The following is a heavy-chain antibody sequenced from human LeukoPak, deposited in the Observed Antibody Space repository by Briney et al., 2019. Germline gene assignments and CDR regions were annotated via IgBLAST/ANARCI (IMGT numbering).Heavy chain of an antibody. CDR1: GGTFSSYA. J-gene: IGHJ4*02. V-gene: IGHV1-69*13. CDR3: ARGGLPYDSSAPPLY. CDR2: IIPIFGTA. Sequence: ASVKVSCKASGGTFSSYAISWVRQAPGQGLEWMGGIIPIFGTANYAQKFQGRVTITADESTSTAYMELSSLRSEDTAVYYCARGGLPYDSSAPPLYWGQGTLVTVSS. D-gene: IGHD3-22*01.